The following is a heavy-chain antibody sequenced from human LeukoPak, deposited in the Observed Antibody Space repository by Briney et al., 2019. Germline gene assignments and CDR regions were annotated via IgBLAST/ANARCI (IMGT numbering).Heavy chain of an antibody. V-gene: IGHV3-9*01. D-gene: IGHD6-19*01. CDR2: ISWNSGSI. CDR3: AKDYSSGWYGDFDI. Sequence: PGGSLRLSCAASGFTFDDYAMHWVRQAPGKGLEWVSGISWNSGSIGYADSVKGRFTISRDNAKNSLYLQMNSLRAEDTALYYCAKDYSSGWYGDFDIGGQGTMVTVSS. CDR1: GFTFDDYA. J-gene: IGHJ3*02.